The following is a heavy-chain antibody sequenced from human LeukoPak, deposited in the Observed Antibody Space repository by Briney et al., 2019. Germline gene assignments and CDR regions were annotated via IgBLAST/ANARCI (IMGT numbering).Heavy chain of an antibody. V-gene: IGHV3-33*06. Sequence: PGGSLRLSCAASGFTFSSYGMHWVRQAPGKGLEWVAVIWYDGSNKYYAGSVKGRFTISRDNSKNTLYLQMNSLRAEDTAVYYCAKGYCGGDCYHDYWGQGTLVTVSS. CDR3: AKGYCGGDCYHDY. J-gene: IGHJ4*02. CDR1: GFTFSSYG. CDR2: IWYDGSNK. D-gene: IGHD2-21*02.